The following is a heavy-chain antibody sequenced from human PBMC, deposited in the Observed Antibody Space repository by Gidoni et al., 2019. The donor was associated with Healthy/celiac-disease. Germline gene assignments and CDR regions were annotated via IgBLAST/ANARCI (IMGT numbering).Heavy chain of an antibody. Sequence: QVQLVQSGAEVKKPGASVKVSCKVSGYTLTELSMHWVRQAPGKGLEWMGGFDPEDGETIYAQKFQGRVTMTEDTSTDTAYMELSSLRSEDTAVYYCAMPPRKYSSSWVYFDYWGQGTLVTVSS. V-gene: IGHV1-24*01. CDR3: AMPPRKYSSSWVYFDY. J-gene: IGHJ4*02. D-gene: IGHD6-6*01. CDR2: FDPEDGET. CDR1: GYTLTELS.